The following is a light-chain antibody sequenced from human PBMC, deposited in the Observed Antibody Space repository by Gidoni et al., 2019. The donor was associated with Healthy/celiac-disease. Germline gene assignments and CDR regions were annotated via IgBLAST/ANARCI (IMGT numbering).Light chain of an antibody. CDR1: RSISSY. V-gene: IGKV1-39*01. J-gene: IGKJ4*01. Sequence: DMQRPQSPSSLSASVGDSVTITCRAGRSISSYLNWYQQKPGKAPQLLIYAASSLQSGVPSRFSGSGSGTDFTLTISSLQPEDFATYYCQQSYRTPLTFGGGTKLEIK. CDR2: AAS. CDR3: QQSYRTPLT.